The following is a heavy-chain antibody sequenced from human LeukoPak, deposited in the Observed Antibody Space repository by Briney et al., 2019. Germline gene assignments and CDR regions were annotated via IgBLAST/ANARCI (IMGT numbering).Heavy chain of an antibody. J-gene: IGHJ5*02. Sequence: SKTLSLTCAVYGGSFRDYYWSRIRQPPGKGLEWIGEINHDGSTNYNPSLKSRVTMSIDASKSQFFLTLTPVTAADTAVYYCAREGAYSNFVNWFDTWGQGTLVTVSS. D-gene: IGHD2/OR15-2a*01. V-gene: IGHV4-34*01. CDR3: AREGAYSNFVNWFDT. CDR1: GGSFRDYY. CDR2: INHDGST.